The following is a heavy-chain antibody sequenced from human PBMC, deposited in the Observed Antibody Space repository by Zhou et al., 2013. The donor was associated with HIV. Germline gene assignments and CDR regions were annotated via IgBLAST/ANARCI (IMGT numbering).Heavy chain of an antibody. Sequence: QVQLVQSGAEVKKPGSSVKVSCEASADTFSDFYMHWVRQAPGQGLEWMGWFNPKSGGGQYSKKFQGRVNMTRDTSTSTAYLELANVTSNDTAVYYCARARGQAVAGRYFYNAMDVWGQGAAVTVSS. J-gene: IGHJ6*02. CDR3: ARARGQAVAGRYFYNAMDV. CDR1: ADTFSDFY. V-gene: IGHV1-2*02. D-gene: IGHD6-19*01. CDR2: FNPKSGGG.